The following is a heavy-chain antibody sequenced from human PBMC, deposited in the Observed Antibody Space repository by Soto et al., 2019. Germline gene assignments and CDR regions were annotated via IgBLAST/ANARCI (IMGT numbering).Heavy chain of an antibody. CDR2: ISHSGTT. J-gene: IGHJ6*04. V-gene: IGHV4-34*01. Sequence: SETLSLTCAVYGGSFSDYSWSWIRQPPGKGLEWIGEISHSGTTNYNPSLKSRVAISVDTSKNQFSLKLNSVTAADTAVYYCARLLSQWLVNYFYYAGDVWAKGTTVPVSS. CDR1: GGSFSDYS. CDR3: ARLLSQWLVNYFYYAGDV. D-gene: IGHD6-19*01.